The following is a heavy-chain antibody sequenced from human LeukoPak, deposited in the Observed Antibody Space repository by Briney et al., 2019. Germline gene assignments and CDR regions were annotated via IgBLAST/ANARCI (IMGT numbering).Heavy chain of an antibody. Sequence: GGSLRLSCAASGFTFNNYAMGWVRQAPGKGLEWVSSLSGGGSTTYYADSMKGRFTISRDNSKNTLYLQMNSLRAEDTAVYFCAKDRGFQPDAFDIWGQGTMVTVSS. CDR1: GFTFNNYA. J-gene: IGHJ3*02. D-gene: IGHD2-2*01. V-gene: IGHV3-23*01. CDR3: AKDRGFQPDAFDI. CDR2: LSGGGSTT.